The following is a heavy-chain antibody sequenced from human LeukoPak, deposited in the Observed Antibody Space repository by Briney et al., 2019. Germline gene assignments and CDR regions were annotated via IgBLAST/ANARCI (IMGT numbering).Heavy chain of an antibody. J-gene: IGHJ4*02. CDR2: ISNSGGST. CDR1: GFTFSSYV. CDR3: AKEGFDS. V-gene: IGHV3-23*01. Sequence: GGSLRHSCAASGFTFSSYVMSWVRQAPGKVLEWVSSISNSGGSTYYADSVKGRFTISRDNSKNTLYLKMNSLRAEDTAVYYCAKEGFDSWGQGTLVTVSS.